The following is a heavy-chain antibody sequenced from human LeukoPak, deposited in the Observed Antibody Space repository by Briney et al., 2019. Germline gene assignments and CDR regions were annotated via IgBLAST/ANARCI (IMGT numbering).Heavy chain of an antibody. CDR3: ARGFAAEYTYSSSSLGY. D-gene: IGHD6-6*01. V-gene: IGHV4-34*01. J-gene: IGHJ4*02. CDR2: INHSGST. Sequence: PSETLSLTCAVYGGSFSGYYWSWIRQPPGEGLEWIGEINHSGSTNYNPSLKSRVTISVDTSKNQFSLKLSSVTAADTAVYYCARGFAAEYTYSSSSLGYWGQGTLVTVSS. CDR1: GGSFSGYY.